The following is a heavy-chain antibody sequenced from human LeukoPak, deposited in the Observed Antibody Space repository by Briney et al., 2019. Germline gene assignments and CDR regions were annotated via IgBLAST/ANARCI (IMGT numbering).Heavy chain of an antibody. CDR3: AREESGYYLAGAFDY. V-gene: IGHV1-46*01. CDR1: GYTFTSYD. CDR2: INPSGGST. D-gene: IGHD3-3*01. Sequence: ASVKVSCKASGYTFTSYDMHWVRQAPGQGLEWMGIINPSGGSTSYAQKFQGRVTMTRDTSTSTVYMELSSLRSEDTAVYYCAREESGYYLAGAFDYWGQGTLVTVSS. J-gene: IGHJ4*02.